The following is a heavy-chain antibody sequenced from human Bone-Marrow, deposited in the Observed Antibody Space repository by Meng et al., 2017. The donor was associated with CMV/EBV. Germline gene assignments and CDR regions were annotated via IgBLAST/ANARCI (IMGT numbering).Heavy chain of an antibody. Sequence: GESLKISCAASGFTFSDDFMIWIRQAPGKRPEWVAFISSSGQTKEYDDSVKGRFTISRDNAKNPLLLQTNSLRAEDTSVYYCARLMLGYNDYCEHWGQGTLVTVSS. CDR2: ISSSGQTK. CDR3: ARLMLGYNDYCEH. CDR1: GFTFSDDF. D-gene: IGHD5-24*01. V-gene: IGHV3-11*01. J-gene: IGHJ4*02.